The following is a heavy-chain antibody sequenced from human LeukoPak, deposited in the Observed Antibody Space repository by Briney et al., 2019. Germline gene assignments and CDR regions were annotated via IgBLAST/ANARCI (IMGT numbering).Heavy chain of an antibody. Sequence: GGSLRLSCAASGCTFSSYWMYWVRQAPGKGPVWVARINTDGGSLNYADSVKGRFTISRDNAKNTLYLQMNSLGAEDTAVYYCARRINYYDSSGYYYVRYFDSWGQGTLVVVSS. CDR2: INTDGGSL. CDR1: GCTFSSYW. D-gene: IGHD3-22*01. J-gene: IGHJ4*02. CDR3: ARRINYYDSSGYYYVRYFDS. V-gene: IGHV3-74*01.